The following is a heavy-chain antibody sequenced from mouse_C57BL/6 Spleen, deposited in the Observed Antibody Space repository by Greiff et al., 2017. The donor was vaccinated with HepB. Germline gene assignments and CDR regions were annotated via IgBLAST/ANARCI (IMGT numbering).Heavy chain of an antibody. CDR1: GYTFTSYW. V-gene: IGHV1-53*01. D-gene: IGHD1-1*01. Sequence: VKLQQPGTELVKPGASVKLSCKASGYTFTSYWMHWVKQRPGQGLEWIGNINPSNGGTNYNEKFKSKATLTVDKSSSTAYMQLSSLTSEDSAVYYCARSPPITTVVAYYFDYWGQGTTLTVSS. CDR2: INPSNGGT. J-gene: IGHJ2*01. CDR3: ARSPPITTVVAYYFDY.